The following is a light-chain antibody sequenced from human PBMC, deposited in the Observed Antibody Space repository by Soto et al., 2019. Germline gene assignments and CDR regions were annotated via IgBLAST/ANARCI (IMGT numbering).Light chain of an antibody. Sequence: NVVTQSPGTLSLSTGDRASLSCRAIQSVRTTYLAWYQQKPGQAPRLLIYNASNRTTGIPDRFSGSGSGTDFTLTIDRLEPADFAVYFCQQYSSSQGWTFGQGTKVDIK. CDR2: NAS. J-gene: IGKJ1*01. V-gene: IGKV3-20*01. CDR1: QSVRTTY. CDR3: QQYSSSQGWT.